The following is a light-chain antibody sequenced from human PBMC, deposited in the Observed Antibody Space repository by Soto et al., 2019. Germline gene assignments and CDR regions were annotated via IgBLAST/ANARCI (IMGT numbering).Light chain of an antibody. J-gene: IGKJ1*01. CDR1: ESIDNW. Sequence: DIPMAQSPSTLSASVGDTVTIPCRASESIDNWLAWYQQKPGKAPKLLIFAASTLVRGVPSRFSGRGSGTEFTLTISSLQADDYATFYCQQYHTDWTFGQGTKVDIK. CDR3: QQYHTDWT. V-gene: IGKV1-5*01. CDR2: AAS.